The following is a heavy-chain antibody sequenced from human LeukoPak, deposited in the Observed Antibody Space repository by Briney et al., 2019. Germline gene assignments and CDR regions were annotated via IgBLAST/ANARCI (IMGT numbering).Heavy chain of an antibody. Sequence: PGGSLRLSCAASGFTFSDHYMDWVRQAPGKGLEWVGRSTNKANRYTTEYAASVQGRFTISRDDSKNSLYLQMNNLKTEDTAVYYCARNYYMDVWGKGTTVTVSS. CDR3: ARNYYMDV. V-gene: IGHV3-72*01. CDR2: STNKANRYTT. CDR1: GFTFSDHY. J-gene: IGHJ6*03.